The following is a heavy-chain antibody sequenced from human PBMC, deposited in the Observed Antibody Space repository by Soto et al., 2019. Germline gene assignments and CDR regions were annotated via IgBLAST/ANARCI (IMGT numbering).Heavy chain of an antibody. CDR3: AKDPSYYDFWSGDYYYYMDV. CDR1: GFTFSSYG. CDR2: ISYDGSNK. V-gene: IGHV3-30*18. J-gene: IGHJ6*03. D-gene: IGHD3-3*01. Sequence: GGSLRLSCAASGFTFSSYGMHWVRQAPGKGLGWVAVISYDGSNKYYADSVKGRFTISRDNSKNTLYLQMNSLRAEDTAVYYCAKDPSYYDFWSGDYYYYMDVWGKGTTVTVSS.